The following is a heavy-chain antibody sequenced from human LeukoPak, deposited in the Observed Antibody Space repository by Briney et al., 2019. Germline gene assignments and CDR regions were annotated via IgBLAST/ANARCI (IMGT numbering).Heavy chain of an antibody. CDR2: ISYDGTNK. J-gene: IGHJ3*02. Sequence: GGSLRLSCAASGFTFSSYAMHWVRQAPGKGLEWVAVISYDGTNKYYADSVKGRFTISRDNSKNTLYLQMNSLRAEDTALYHCARDHKGGDGADAFDIWGHGTMVTVSS. V-gene: IGHV3-30-3*01. CDR3: ARDHKGGDGADAFDI. D-gene: IGHD5-24*01. CDR1: GFTFSSYA.